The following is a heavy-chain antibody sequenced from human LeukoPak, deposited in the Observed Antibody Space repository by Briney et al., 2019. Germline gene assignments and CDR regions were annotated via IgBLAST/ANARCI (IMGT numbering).Heavy chain of an antibody. D-gene: IGHD3-22*01. CDR2: IYTSGST. J-gene: IGHJ5*02. V-gene: IGHV4-4*07. Sequence: SETLSLTCTVSGGSISSYSWAWIRQPAGKGLEWIGRIYTSGSTNSNPSLRGRVTMSLDTSKNQFSLKLSSVTAADTAVYYCASGYDSRFNWFDPWGQGTLVTVSS. CDR1: GGSISSYS. CDR3: ASGYDSRFNWFDP.